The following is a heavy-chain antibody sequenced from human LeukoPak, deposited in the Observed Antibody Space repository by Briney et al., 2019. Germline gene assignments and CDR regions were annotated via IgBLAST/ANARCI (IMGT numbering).Heavy chain of an antibody. CDR2: IYYSGST. Sequence: PSETLSLTCTVSGGSISSYYWSWIRQPPGKGLEWIGYIYYSGSTNYNPFLKSRVTISVDTSKNQFSLKLSSVTAADTAVYYCARDPGYGGNSNGFDYWGQGTLVTVSS. CDR3: ARDPGYGGNSNGFDY. J-gene: IGHJ4*02. D-gene: IGHD4-23*01. CDR1: GGSISSYY. V-gene: IGHV4-59*01.